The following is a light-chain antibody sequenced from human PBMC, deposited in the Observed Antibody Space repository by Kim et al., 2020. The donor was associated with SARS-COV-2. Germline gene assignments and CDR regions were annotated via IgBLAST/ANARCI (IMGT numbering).Light chain of an antibody. CDR2: DVN. Sequence: QSVTNTCTGTSSDVGGYNYVSWHQQHPGKAPKLMIYDVNKGPSGVPNRFSGSKSGNTASLTVSGLQAEDEADYYCSSYAGTNNFYVFGTGTKVTVL. V-gene: IGLV2-8*01. CDR3: SSYAGTNNFYV. CDR1: SSDVGGYNY. J-gene: IGLJ1*01.